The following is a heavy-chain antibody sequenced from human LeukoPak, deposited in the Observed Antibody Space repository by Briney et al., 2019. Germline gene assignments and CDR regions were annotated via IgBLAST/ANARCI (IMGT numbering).Heavy chain of an antibody. D-gene: IGHD2-21*01. V-gene: IGHV4-38-2*01. CDR2: IYHSGST. CDR3: ASEGTCGGDCYHDY. CDR1: GYSISSGYY. Sequence: PSETLSLTCAVSGYSISSGYYWGWIRQPPGKGLEWIGSIYHSGSTYYNPSLKSRVTISVDTSKNQFSLKLSSVTAADTAVYYCASEGTCGGDCYHDYWGQGTLVTVSS. J-gene: IGHJ4*02.